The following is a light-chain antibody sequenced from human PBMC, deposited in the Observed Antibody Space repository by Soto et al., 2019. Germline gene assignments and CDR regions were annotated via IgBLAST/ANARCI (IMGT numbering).Light chain of an antibody. Sequence: IKLTQSPPSLSASVGDRVTIPCRASQGVSSSLAWYHQQPGKAPKLLIYAATTLQSGVPSRFSGSGSGTDFTLTINSLQPEDFATYYCQQLHSYPFTFGQGTRLEI. CDR1: QGVSSS. V-gene: IGKV1-9*01. CDR2: AAT. J-gene: IGKJ5*01. CDR3: QQLHSYPFT.